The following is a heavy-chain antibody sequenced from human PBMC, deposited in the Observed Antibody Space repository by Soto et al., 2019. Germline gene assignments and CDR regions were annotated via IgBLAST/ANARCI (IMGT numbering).Heavy chain of an antibody. V-gene: IGHV3-48*02. J-gene: IGHJ4*02. CDR3: ARDLAWAFDS. D-gene: IGHD1-26*01. CDR2: IGGSGGSI. CDR1: GFTFSSFS. Sequence: PWGSLRLSCAASGFTFSSFSMNGVRQAPGQGLEWLSYIGGSGGSITYADSVKGRFTISRDNGKNTLYLQMSSLRDEDTAVYYCARDLAWAFDSWGQGALVTVSS.